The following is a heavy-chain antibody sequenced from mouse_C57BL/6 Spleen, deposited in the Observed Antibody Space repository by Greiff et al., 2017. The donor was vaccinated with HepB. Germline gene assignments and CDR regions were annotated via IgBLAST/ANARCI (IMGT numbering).Heavy chain of an antibody. CDR3: GRRFYYDYEDYFDY. V-gene: IGHV1-55*01. D-gene: IGHD2-4*01. CDR2: IYPGSGST. J-gene: IGHJ2*01. Sequence: VQLQQSGAELVKPGASVKMSCKASGYTFTSYWITWVKQRPGQGLEWIGDIYPGSGSTNYNEKFKSKATLTVDTSSSTAYMQLSSLTSEDSAVYYWGRRFYYDYEDYFDYWGQGTTLTVSS. CDR1: GYTFTSYW.